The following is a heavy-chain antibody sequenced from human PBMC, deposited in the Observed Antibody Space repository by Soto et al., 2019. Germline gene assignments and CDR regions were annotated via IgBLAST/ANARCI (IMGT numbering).Heavy chain of an antibody. CDR1: GGSFSGYY. D-gene: IGHD3-9*01. CDR2: INHSGST. V-gene: IGHV4-34*01. J-gene: IGHJ6*03. CDR3: ARGPDILTGYYYYYYMDV. Sequence: SETLSLTCAVYGGSFSGYYWSWIRQPPGKGLEWIGEINHSGSTNYNPSLKSRVTISVDTSKNQFSLKLSSVTAADTAVYYCARGPDILTGYYYYYYMDVWGKGTTVTVSS.